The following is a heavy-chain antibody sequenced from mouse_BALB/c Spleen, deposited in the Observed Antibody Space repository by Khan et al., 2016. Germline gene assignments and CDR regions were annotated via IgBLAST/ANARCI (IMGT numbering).Heavy chain of an antibody. Sequence: QIQLVQSGPELKKPGKTVKISCKASGYTFTNYGMNWVKQAPGKGLKWMGWINTYSGESTYADDFKGRFVFSLETSANTAYLQINNLKNEDTATYCCARYRYYYGSSRYFDVWGAGTTVTVSS. CDR1: GYTFTNYG. CDR2: INTYSGES. J-gene: IGHJ1*01. CDR3: ARYRYYYGSSRYFDV. D-gene: IGHD1-1*01. V-gene: IGHV9-3-1*01.